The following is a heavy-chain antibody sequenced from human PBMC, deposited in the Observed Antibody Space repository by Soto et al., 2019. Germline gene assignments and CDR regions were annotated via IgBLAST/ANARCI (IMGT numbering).Heavy chain of an antibody. V-gene: IGHV1-2*04. CDR1: GYTFTGYY. J-gene: IGHJ4*02. CDR2: INPNSGGT. Sequence: ASVKVSCKASGYTFTGYYMHWVRQAPGQGLEWMGWINPNSGGTNYAQKFQGWVTMTRDTSISTAYMELSRLRSDDTAVYYCAREGNYYDSSGYYYWGQGTLVTVSS. CDR3: AREGNYYDSSGYYY. D-gene: IGHD3-22*01.